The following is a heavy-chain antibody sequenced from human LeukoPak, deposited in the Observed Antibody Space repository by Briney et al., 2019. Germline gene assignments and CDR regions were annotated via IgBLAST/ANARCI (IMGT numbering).Heavy chain of an antibody. CDR1: GFSFSSYT. J-gene: IGHJ4*02. CDR2: ISSNSGYI. CDR3: ARDLGTRKSIAFAD. D-gene: IGHD6-6*01. V-gene: IGHV3-21*01. Sequence: GGSLRLSCAASGFSFSSYTMNWVRQAPGKGLEWVASISSNSGYIYYADSVKGRFTISRDNGTNSLYLQMNSLRAEDAAVYYCARDLGTRKSIAFADWGQGTLVTVSS.